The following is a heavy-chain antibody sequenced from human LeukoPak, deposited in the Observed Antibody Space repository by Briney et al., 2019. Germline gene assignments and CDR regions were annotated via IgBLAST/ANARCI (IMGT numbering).Heavy chain of an antibody. V-gene: IGHV5-51*01. J-gene: IGHJ3*02. CDR2: VYPVDSDT. Sequence: GGALQISCQGAGCRFTSYWVGWVRRLPGKGLEGRGIVYPVDSDTTYSPSFQGQVTISADTSITTAYLQWSSLKASDTAMYYCARQYYYDISGNPGAFDIWGQGTMVTVSS. CDR3: ARQYYYDISGNPGAFDI. CDR1: GCRFTSYW. D-gene: IGHD3-22*01.